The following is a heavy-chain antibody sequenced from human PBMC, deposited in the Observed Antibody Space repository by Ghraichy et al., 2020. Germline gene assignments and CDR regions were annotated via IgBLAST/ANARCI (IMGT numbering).Heavy chain of an antibody. V-gene: IGHV1-24*01. CDR2: FDPEDGET. CDR3: ATAPRGVVVYRWFDP. D-gene: IGHD3-22*01. CDR1: GYTLTELS. Sequence: ASVKVSCKVSGYTLTELSMHWVRQAPGKGLEWMGGFDPEDGETIYAQKFQGRVTMTEDTSTDTAYMELSSLRSEDTAVYYCATAPRGVVVYRWFDPWGQGTLVTVSS. J-gene: IGHJ5*02.